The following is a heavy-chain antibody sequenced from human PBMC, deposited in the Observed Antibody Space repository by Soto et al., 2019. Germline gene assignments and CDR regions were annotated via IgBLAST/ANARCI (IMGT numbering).Heavy chain of an antibody. CDR1: GGSFSGYY. CDR2: SNHSGDT. Sequence: QVQLQQWGAGLLKPSETLSLTCAVYGGSFSGYYWSWLRQTPEKGLEWIGESNHSGDTKYNPTLESRVTISVDTSKNQFSLKVNSVSAADTAVYYCARTGGMDVWGQGATVTVSS. J-gene: IGHJ6*02. V-gene: IGHV4-34*01. CDR3: ARTGGMDV.